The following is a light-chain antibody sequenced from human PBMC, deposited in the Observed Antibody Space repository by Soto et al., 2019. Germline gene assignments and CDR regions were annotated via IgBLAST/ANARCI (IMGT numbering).Light chain of an antibody. CDR1: QSIRNY. CDR3: QQSYSTPWT. V-gene: IGKV1-39*01. Sequence: DIQMPQSPSSLSASVGDRVTITCRASQSIRNYLNWYQQKPGKAPKLLIYAASSLRSGVPSRFSGSGSGTDFTLTISSLQAEDFATYYCQQSYSTPWTFGQGTKAEIK. CDR2: AAS. J-gene: IGKJ1*01.